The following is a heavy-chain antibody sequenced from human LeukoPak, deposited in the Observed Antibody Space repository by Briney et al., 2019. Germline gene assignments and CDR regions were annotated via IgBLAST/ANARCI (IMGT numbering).Heavy chain of an antibody. CDR1: GFTFSSYG. J-gene: IGHJ4*02. Sequence: GGSLRLSCAASGFTFSSYGMHWVRRAPSKGLEWVAFIRYDGSNKYYADSVKGRFTISRDNSKNTLYLQMNSLRAEDTAVYYCAKDRAYYDFWSGYDYFDYWGQGTLVTVSS. V-gene: IGHV3-30*02. D-gene: IGHD3-3*01. CDR2: IRYDGSNK. CDR3: AKDRAYYDFWSGYDYFDY.